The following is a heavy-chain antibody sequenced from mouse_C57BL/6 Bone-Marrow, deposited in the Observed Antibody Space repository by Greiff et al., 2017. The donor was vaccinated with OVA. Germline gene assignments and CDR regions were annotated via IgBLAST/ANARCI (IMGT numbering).Heavy chain of an antibody. V-gene: IGHV1-19*01. CDR2: INPYNGGT. CDR1: GYTFTDYY. CDR3: ARNGNYPAWFAY. D-gene: IGHD2-1*01. J-gene: IGHJ3*01. Sequence: EVQLVESGPVLVKPGASVKMSCKASGYTFTDYYMNWVKQSHGKSLEWIGDINPYNGGTSYNQKFKGKATLTVDKSSSTAYMEITSLTSEDSAVYYCARNGNYPAWFAYWGQGTLVTVSA.